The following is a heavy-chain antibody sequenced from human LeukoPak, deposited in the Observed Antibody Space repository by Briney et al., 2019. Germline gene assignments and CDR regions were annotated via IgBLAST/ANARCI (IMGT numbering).Heavy chain of an antibody. CDR1: GGTFSSYG. D-gene: IGHD3-22*01. Sequence: ASVKVSCKASGGTFSSYGMSWVRQAPGQGLEWMGGIIPIFGTANYAQKFQGRVTITADKSTSTAYMELSSLRSEDTAVYYCARARAPYYYDSNGLSAFDIWGQGTMVTVSS. CDR3: ARARAPYYYDSNGLSAFDI. CDR2: IIPIFGTA. V-gene: IGHV1-69*06. J-gene: IGHJ3*02.